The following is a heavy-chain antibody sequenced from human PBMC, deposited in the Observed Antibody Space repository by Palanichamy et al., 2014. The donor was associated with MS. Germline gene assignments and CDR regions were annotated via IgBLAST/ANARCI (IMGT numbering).Heavy chain of an antibody. J-gene: IGHJ4*02. CDR2: IYYSGST. CDR1: GGSISSSSYY. D-gene: IGHD2-15*01. V-gene: IGHV4-39*01. CDR3: ARTRSAVVATTHFDY. Sequence: QLQLQESGPGLVKPSETLSLTCTVSGGSISSSSYYWGWIRQPPGKGLEWIGSIYYSGSTYYNPSLKSRVTISVDTSKNQFSLKLSSVTAADTAVYYCARTRSAVVATTHFDYWGQGTLVTVSS.